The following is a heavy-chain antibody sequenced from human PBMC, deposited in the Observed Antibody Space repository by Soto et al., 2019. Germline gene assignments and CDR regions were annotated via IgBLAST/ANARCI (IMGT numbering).Heavy chain of an antibody. CDR3: ANDLYYYDSSGYYGFDY. J-gene: IGHJ4*02. V-gene: IGHV3-30*18. CDR1: GFTFSSYG. CDR2: ISYDGSNK. Sequence: LGLSCAASGFTFSSYGMHWVRQAPGKGLEWVAVISYDGSNKYYADSVKGRFTISRDNSKNTLYLQMNSLRAEDTAVYYCANDLYYYDSSGYYGFDYWGQGALVTVSS. D-gene: IGHD3-22*01.